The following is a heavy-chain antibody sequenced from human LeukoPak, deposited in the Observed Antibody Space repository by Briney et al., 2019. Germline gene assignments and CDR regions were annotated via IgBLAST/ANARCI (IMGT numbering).Heavy chain of an antibody. D-gene: IGHD3-16*01. CDR1: RFTFSNYA. J-gene: IGHJ4*02. V-gene: IGHV3-23*01. CDR3: AKGGWGDPFDY. CDR2: ISVSGGST. Sequence: PGGSLRLSCAASRFTFSNYAMNWVRRAPGKGLEWVAAISVSGGSTYYADSVKGRFTISRDNSKNTLYLQMNNLRAEDTAVYYCAKGGWGDPFDYWGQGTLVTVSS.